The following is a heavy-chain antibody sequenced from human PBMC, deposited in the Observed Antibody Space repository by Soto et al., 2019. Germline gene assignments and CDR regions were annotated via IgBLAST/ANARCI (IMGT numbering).Heavy chain of an antibody. CDR1: GFTFSSYW. D-gene: IGHD6-13*01. Sequence: EVQLVESGGGLVQPGESLRLSCAASGFTFSSYWMHWVHQAPGKGLVWVSRINSDGSRTNYADSVKGRFTVSRDNAKNTQYLQMNSLGAEDTAVYYCARVLTGSWNWFDPWGQGTLVTVSS. CDR3: ARVLTGSWNWFDP. V-gene: IGHV3-74*01. J-gene: IGHJ5*02. CDR2: INSDGSRT.